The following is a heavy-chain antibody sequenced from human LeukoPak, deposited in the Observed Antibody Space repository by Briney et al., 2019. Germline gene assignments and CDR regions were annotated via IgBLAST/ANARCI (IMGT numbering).Heavy chain of an antibody. J-gene: IGHJ3*02. CDR1: GFTFSSYA. V-gene: IGHV3-23*01. CDR3: AKYIISQITMSNPDAFDI. D-gene: IGHD3-10*02. CDR2: ISGSGGST. Sequence: QPGGSLRLSCAASGFTFSSYAMSWVRQAPGKGLEWVSAISGSGGSTYYADSVKGRFTISRDNSKNTLYLQMNSLRAEDTAVYYCAKYIISQITMSNPDAFDIWGQGTMVTVSS.